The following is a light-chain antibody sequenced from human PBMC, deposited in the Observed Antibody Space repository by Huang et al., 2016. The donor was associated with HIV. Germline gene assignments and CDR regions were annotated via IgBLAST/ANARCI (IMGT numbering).Light chain of an antibody. CDR1: QVILFNATNKSF. V-gene: IGKV4-1*01. J-gene: IGKJ2*01. Sequence: DIVMTQSQDSLTVYLGERDTINCKSSQVILFNATNKSFLAWYQQRPRQPPQWLLFWASPRASDVPDRFSGSGSGTDFTLTINSLQAEDMAVYFCQQYYTNYYTFGQGTKLEIQ. CDR3: QQYYTNYYT. CDR2: WAS.